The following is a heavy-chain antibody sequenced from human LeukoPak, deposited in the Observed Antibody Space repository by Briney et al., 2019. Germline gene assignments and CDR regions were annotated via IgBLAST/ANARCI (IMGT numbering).Heavy chain of an antibody. D-gene: IGHD2-2*02. CDR1: GGSISSGGYY. Sequence: PSETLSLTCTVSGGSISSGGYYWSWIRQHPGKGLEWIGYIYYSGSTYYNPSLKSRVTISVDTSKNQFSLKLSSVTAADTAVYYCARGGPPDIVVVPAAIYYFDYWGQGTLVTVFS. CDR2: IYYSGST. V-gene: IGHV4-31*03. CDR3: ARGGPPDIVVVPAAIYYFDY. J-gene: IGHJ4*02.